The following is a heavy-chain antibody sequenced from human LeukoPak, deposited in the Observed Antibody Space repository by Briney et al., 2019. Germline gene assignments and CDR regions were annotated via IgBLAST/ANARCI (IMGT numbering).Heavy chain of an antibody. D-gene: IGHD6-13*01. J-gene: IGHJ4*02. Sequence: GGSLRLSCAASGFTFDDHGMSWVRQAPGKGLEWVSGIKWDGGRTGYADSVKGRFTISRDNAKNSVYLQMNSLRAEDTALNYCARGSGSSWYFYFDYWGQGTLVTVSS. CDR2: IKWDGGRT. V-gene: IGHV3-20*04. CDR3: ARGSGSSWYFYFDY. CDR1: GFTFDDHG.